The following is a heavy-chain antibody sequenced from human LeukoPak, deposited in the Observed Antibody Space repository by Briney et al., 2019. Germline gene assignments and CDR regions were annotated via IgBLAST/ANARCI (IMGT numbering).Heavy chain of an antibody. Sequence: GGSLRLSCAASGFTFTNYGMSWVRQAPGKGLDWVSAVSGGGGSAYYAVDVKGRFTISRDHSKNAVYLQMDNLKAEDTAVYYCAKEKNSGYYYHFDYWGQGTLVTVSS. D-gene: IGHD3-22*01. J-gene: IGHJ4*02. CDR3: AKEKNSGYYYHFDY. V-gene: IGHV3-23*01. CDR2: VSGGGGSA. CDR1: GFTFTNYG.